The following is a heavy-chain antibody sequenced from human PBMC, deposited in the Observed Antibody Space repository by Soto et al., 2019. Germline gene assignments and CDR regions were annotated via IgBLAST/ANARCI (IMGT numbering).Heavy chain of an antibody. J-gene: IGHJ6*02. CDR3: AREGIRQLWAYYYYGMDV. CDR1: GGSISSYY. D-gene: IGHD5-18*01. CDR2: INHSGST. V-gene: IGHV4-34*01. Sequence: PSETLSLTCTVAGGSISSYYWSWIRQPPGKGLEWIGEINHSGSTNYNPSLKSRVTISVDTSKNQFSLKLSSVTAADTAVYYCAREGIRQLWAYYYYGMDVWGQGTTVTVSS.